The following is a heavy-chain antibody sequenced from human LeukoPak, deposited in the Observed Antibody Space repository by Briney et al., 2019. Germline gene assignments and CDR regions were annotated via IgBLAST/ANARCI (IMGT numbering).Heavy chain of an antibody. CDR3: ARLPRASGSLNWFDP. J-gene: IGHJ5*02. D-gene: IGHD3-10*01. V-gene: IGHV5-10-1*01. Sequence: GESLKISCKASGSSFTSYWINWVRQMPGKGLEWMGRIDPSDSYTNYSPSFQGHVTISADKSISTSYLQWTSLKASDTATYYCARLPRASGSLNWFDPWGQGTLVTVSS. CDR2: IDPSDSYT. CDR1: GSSFTSYW.